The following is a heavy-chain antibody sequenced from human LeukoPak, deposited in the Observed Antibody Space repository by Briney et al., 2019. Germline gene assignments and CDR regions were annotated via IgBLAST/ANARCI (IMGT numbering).Heavy chain of an antibody. V-gene: IGHV3-21*01. J-gene: IGHJ4*02. D-gene: IGHD3-10*01. CDR3: ASDEGRGYHFDY. CDR2: ISSSSSYI. CDR1: GFAFSSYS. Sequence: PGGSLRLSCAASGFAFSSYSMNWVRQAPGKGLEWVSSISSSSSYIYYADSVKGRFTISRDNAKNSLYLQMNSLRAEDTAVYYCASDEGRGYHFDYWGQGTLVTVSS.